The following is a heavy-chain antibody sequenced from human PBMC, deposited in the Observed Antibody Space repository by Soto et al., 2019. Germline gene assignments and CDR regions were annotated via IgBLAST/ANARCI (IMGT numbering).Heavy chain of an antibody. V-gene: IGHV3-30-3*01. D-gene: IGHD6-19*01. Sequence: QVQLVESGGGVVQPGRSLRLSCAASGFTFSIYAMHWVRQAPGKGLEWVAVISYDGSNKYYADSVKGRFTISRDNSKNTLYLQMNNLRAEDTAVYYCARDALPYSSGGAAFDIWGQGTMVTVSS. CDR3: ARDALPYSSGGAAFDI. J-gene: IGHJ3*02. CDR2: ISYDGSNK. CDR1: GFTFSIYA.